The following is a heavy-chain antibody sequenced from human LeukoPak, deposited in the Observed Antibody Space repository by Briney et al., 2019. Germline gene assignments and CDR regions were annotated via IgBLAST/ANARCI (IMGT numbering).Heavy chain of an antibody. V-gene: IGHV1-8*01. D-gene: IGHD3-10*01. CDR2: MNPNSGNT. Sequence: APVKVSCKASGYTFTSYDINWVRQATGQGLEWMGWMNPNSGNTGYAQKFQGRVTMTRNTSINTAYMELSSLSSEDTAVYYCARFYGSGTFSVWYFDFWGQGILVTVSS. CDR3: ARFYGSGTFSVWYFDF. J-gene: IGHJ4*02. CDR1: GYTFTSYD.